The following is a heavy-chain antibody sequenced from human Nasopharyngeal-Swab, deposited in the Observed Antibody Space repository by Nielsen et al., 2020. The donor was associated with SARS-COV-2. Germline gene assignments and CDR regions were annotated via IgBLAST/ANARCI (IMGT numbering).Heavy chain of an antibody. J-gene: IGHJ4*02. CDR1: GYSFTSYW. CDR3: ARHLRGSNRYFDY. Sequence: GGSLRLSCKGSGYSFTSYWIGWVRQMPGKGLEWMGIIYPGDSDTRYSPSFQGQVTISADKSINTAYLQWSSLKASDTAMYYCARHLRGSNRYFDYWGQGTLVTVSS. V-gene: IGHV5-51*01. D-gene: IGHD1-14*01. CDR2: IYPGDSDT.